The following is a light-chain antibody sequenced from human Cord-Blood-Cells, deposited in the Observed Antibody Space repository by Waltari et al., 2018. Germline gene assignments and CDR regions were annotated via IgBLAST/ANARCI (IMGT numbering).Light chain of an antibody. CDR1: QSISSY. CDR2: AAS. Sequence: DIQMTQSPSSLSASVGDRVTITCRASQSISSYLNWYQQKPGKAPKLLIYAASSLQSGVPSRFSGSGSGTDFTLTISSLQPEDFATYYCQQSYSHFGPGTKVDI. V-gene: IGKV1-39*01. CDR3: QQSYSH. J-gene: IGKJ3*01.